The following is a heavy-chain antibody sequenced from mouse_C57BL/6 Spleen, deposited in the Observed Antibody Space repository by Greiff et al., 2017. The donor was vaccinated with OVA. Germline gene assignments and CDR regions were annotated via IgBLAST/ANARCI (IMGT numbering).Heavy chain of an antibody. V-gene: IGHV5-4*01. D-gene: IGHD6-1*01. J-gene: IGHJ3*01. Sequence: EVKLVESGGGLVKPGGSLKLSCAASGFTFSSYAMSWVRQTPEKRLEWVATISDGGSYTYYPDNVKGRFTISRDNAKNNLYLQLSHLKSEDTAMYYCARDGASPLAYWGQGTLVTVSA. CDR1: GFTFSSYA. CDR2: ISDGGSYT. CDR3: ARDGASPLAY.